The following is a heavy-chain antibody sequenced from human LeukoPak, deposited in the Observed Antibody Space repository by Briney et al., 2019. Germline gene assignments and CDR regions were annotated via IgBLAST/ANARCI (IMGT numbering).Heavy chain of an antibody. Sequence: PSETLSLTCTVSGGSISSSSYYWGWVRQAPGKGLEWVSAISGSGGSTYYADSVKGRFTISRDNSKNTLYLQMNSLRAEDTAVYYCAKGTLYSPYYMDVWGKGTTVTISS. J-gene: IGHJ6*03. CDR3: AKGTLYSPYYMDV. CDR2: ISGSGGST. D-gene: IGHD6-13*01. V-gene: IGHV3-23*01. CDR1: GGSISSSSYY.